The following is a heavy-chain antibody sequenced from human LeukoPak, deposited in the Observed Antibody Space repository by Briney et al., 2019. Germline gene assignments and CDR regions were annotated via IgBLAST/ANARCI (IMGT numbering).Heavy chain of an antibody. CDR2: INPSGGST. CDR3: ARDYVTTVVTGNDAFGI. CDR1: GYTFTSYY. V-gene: IGHV1-46*01. Sequence: ASVKVSCKASGYTFTSYYMHWVRQAPGQGLEWMGIINPSGGSTSYAQKFQGRVTMTRDTSTSTVYMELSSLRSEDTAVYYCARDYVTTVVTGNDAFGIWGQGTMVTVSS. D-gene: IGHD4-23*01. J-gene: IGHJ3*02.